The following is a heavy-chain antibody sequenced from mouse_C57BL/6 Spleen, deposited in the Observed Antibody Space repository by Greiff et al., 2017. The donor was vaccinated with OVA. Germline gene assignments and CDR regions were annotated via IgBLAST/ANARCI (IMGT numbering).Heavy chain of an antibody. CDR3: ARDYGKNYYGY. D-gene: IGHD1-2*01. Sequence: QVQLQQPGAELVMPGASVKLSCKASGYTFTSYWMHWVKQRPGQGLEWIGEIDPYDSYTNYNQKFKGKSTLTVDKSSSTAYMQLSSLTSADSAVYYCARDYGKNYYGYWGQGTTLTVSS. CDR2: IDPYDSYT. J-gene: IGHJ2*01. CDR1: GYTFTSYW. V-gene: IGHV1-69*01.